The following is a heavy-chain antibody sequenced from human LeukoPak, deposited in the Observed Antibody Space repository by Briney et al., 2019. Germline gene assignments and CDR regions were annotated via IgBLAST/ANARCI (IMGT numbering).Heavy chain of an antibody. CDR2: ISDSGGST. Sequence: GGSLRLSCAASGFTFSDYYMSWIRQAPGKGLEWVAGISDSGGSTNYADSVKGRFTISRDNPKNTLYLQMNSLRAEDTAVYFCAKRGVVIRVILVGFHKEAYYFESWGQGALVTVSS. CDR3: AKRGVVIRVILVGFHKEAYYFES. J-gene: IGHJ4*02. V-gene: IGHV3-23*01. D-gene: IGHD3/OR15-3a*01. CDR1: GFTFSDYY.